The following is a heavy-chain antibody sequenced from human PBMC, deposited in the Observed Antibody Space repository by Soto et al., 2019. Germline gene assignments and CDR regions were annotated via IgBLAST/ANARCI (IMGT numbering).Heavy chain of an antibody. D-gene: IGHD3-10*01. J-gene: IGHJ6*02. Sequence: EVQLLESGGGLVQPGGSLRLSCAASGFTFSSYAMSWVRQAPGKGLEWVSAISGSGGSTYYADSVKGRFTIYRDNSKNTLYLQMNSLRAEDTAVYYCAKDSSLWFGGRIYGMDVWGQGTTVTVSS. V-gene: IGHV3-23*01. CDR3: AKDSSLWFGGRIYGMDV. CDR2: ISGSGGST. CDR1: GFTFSSYA.